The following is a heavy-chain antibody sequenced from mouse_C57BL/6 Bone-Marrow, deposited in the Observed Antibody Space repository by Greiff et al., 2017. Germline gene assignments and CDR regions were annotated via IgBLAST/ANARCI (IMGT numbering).Heavy chain of an antibody. J-gene: IGHJ2*01. Sequence: VQLQQPGAELVMPGASVKLSCKASGYTFTSYWMHWVKQRPGQGLEWIGEIDPSDSYTNYNQKFKGKSTLTVDKSSSTAYMQLSSLTSEDSAVYYCARSAGYPDYWGQGTTLTVSS. V-gene: IGHV1-69*01. CDR3: ARSAGYPDY. D-gene: IGHD3-1*01. CDR2: IDPSDSYT. CDR1: GYTFTSYW.